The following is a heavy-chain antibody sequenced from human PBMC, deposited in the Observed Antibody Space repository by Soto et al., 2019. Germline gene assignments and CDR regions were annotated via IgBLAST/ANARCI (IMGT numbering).Heavy chain of an antibody. CDR1: GYTFTSYG. V-gene: IGHV1-18*01. CDR2: ISAYNGNT. D-gene: IGHD2-21*02. Sequence: QVQLVQSGAEVKKPGASVKVSCKASGYTFTSYGISWVRQAPGQGLEWMGWISAYNGNTNYAQKLQGRVTMTTDTSTSTAYLELRSLRSDDTAVYYCARRWVTAIPYYYGMDVWGQGTTVTVSS. J-gene: IGHJ6*02. CDR3: ARRWVTAIPYYYGMDV.